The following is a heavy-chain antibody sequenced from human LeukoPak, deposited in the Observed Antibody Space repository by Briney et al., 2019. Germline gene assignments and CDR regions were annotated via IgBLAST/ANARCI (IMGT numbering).Heavy chain of an antibody. CDR1: GFTFSDYY. CDR2: ISSSGSTI. D-gene: IGHD2-15*01. Sequence: PGGSLRLSCAASGFTFSDYYMSWIRQAPGKGLEWVSYISSSGSTIYYADSVKGRFTISRDNAMNSLYLQMNSLRAEDTAVYYCARDLSLYCSGGSCYSLNYWGQGTLVTVSS. CDR3: ARDLSLYCSGGSCYSLNY. J-gene: IGHJ4*02. V-gene: IGHV3-11*01.